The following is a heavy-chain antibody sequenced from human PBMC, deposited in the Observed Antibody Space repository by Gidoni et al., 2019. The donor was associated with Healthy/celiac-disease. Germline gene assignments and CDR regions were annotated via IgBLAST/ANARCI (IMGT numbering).Heavy chain of an antibody. V-gene: IGHV3-66*02. J-gene: IGHJ4*02. CDR2: IYSGGST. D-gene: IGHD3-22*01. Sequence: EVQLVESGGGFVQPGGSLRLSCAASGFTVSNNYMSWVRQAPGKGLEWVSVIYSGGSTYYAGSVKGRFTISRDNSKNTLYLQMNSLRAEDTAVYYCARGYYYDSSGYYYFWGQGTLVTVSS. CDR1: GFTVSNNY. CDR3: ARGYYYDSSGYYYF.